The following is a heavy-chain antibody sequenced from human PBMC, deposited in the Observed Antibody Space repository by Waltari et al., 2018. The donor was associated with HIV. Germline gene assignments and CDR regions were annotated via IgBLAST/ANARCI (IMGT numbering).Heavy chain of an antibody. Sequence: EVQVVESGGGLVQPGGSLGLSCAASGFTFSSYEMNWVRLAPGKGLEWLSYIRDSGSTRYYADSVKGRFTISRDNAKNSLYLQMNSLRAEDTAVYYCAATRYYYDSSGRWGQGTLVTVSS. D-gene: IGHD3-22*01. CDR1: GFTFSSYE. CDR3: AATRYYYDSSGR. V-gene: IGHV3-48*03. CDR2: IRDSGSTR. J-gene: IGHJ4*02.